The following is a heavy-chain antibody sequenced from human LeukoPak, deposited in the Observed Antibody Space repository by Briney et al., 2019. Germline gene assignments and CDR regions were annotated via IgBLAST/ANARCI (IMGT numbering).Heavy chain of an antibody. J-gene: IGHJ6*02. CDR1: GFTFSDHY. CDR2: TRDKATSYTT. D-gene: IGHD6-13*01. CDR3: ARSTVSTSWHGVYYYGMDV. V-gene: IGHV3-72*01. Sequence: GGSLRLSCAASGFTFSDHYMDWVRQAPGKGLEWVGRTRDKATSYTTEYAASEKGRFTISRDDSKRSLCLQMNSLKTEDTAVYYCARSTVSTSWHGVYYYGMDVWGQGTTVTVSS.